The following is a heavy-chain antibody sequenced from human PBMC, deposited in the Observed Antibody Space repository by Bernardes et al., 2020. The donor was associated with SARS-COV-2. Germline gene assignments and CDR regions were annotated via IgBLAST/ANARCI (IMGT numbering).Heavy chain of an antibody. CDR1: GYTFTGYY. CDR2: INPNSGGT. CDR3: AIPPTNYDRYGMDV. V-gene: IGHV1-2*02. Sequence: AAVKVPCKASGYTFTGYYMHWLRQAPGQGLEWMGWINPNSGGTNYAQKFQGRVTMTRDTSISTAYMELSRLRSDDTAVYYCAIPPTNYDRYGMDVWGQGTTVTVSS. D-gene: IGHD3-22*01. J-gene: IGHJ6*02.